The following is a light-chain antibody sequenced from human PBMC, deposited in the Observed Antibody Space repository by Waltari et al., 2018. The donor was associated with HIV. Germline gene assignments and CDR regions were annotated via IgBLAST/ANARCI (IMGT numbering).Light chain of an antibody. V-gene: IGLV2-14*03. Sequence: QSALTQPASVSGSPGQSITISCTGTSSDVGAYDYVSWYQQHPGKVPKLLIYDVYNRPSRISNRFSGSKSGNTASLTISGLQAEDEAAYYCASSGRLNVFGTGTKVTVL. J-gene: IGLJ1*01. CDR1: SSDVGAYDY. CDR2: DVY. CDR3: ASSGRLNV.